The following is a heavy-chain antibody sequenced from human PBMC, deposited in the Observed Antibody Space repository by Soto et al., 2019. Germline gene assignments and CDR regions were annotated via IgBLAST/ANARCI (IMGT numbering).Heavy chain of an antibody. CDR3: ANSGYDLYYYYGMHV. D-gene: IGHD5-12*01. V-gene: IGHV3-30*18. CDR2: ISYDGSNK. Sequence: QVQLVESGGGVVQTGRSLRLSCAASGFTFSSYGMHWVRQAPGKGLEWVAVISYDGSNKYYADSVKGRFTISRDNSKNTLYLQMNSLRAEDTAVYYCANSGYDLYYYYGMHVWGQGTTVTVSS. J-gene: IGHJ6*02. CDR1: GFTFSSYG.